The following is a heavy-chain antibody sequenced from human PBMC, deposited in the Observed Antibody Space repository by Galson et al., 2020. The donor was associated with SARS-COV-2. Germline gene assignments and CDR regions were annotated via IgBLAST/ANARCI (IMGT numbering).Heavy chain of an antibody. Sequence: ALHGESLKVSCAASGFTFSSYWMHWVRQAPGKGLVWVSRISSDGSSTYYADSVKGRFTISRDNVKNTLHLQMNSLRAEDSAVYYCGRPRLSSGSSSFDYWGQGTLVSVSS. D-gene: IGHD3-10*01. CDR1: GFTFSSYW. V-gene: IGHV3-74*01. CDR2: ISSDGSST. J-gene: IGHJ4*02. CDR3: GRPRLSSGSSSFDY.